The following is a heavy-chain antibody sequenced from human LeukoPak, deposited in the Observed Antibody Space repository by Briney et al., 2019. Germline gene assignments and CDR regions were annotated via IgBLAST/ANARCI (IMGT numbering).Heavy chain of an antibody. J-gene: IGHJ4*02. Sequence: SETLSLTCTVSGVSISSSYSYWGWLRQPPGMGLKWIGSIYYTGNTYYNASLKSQVSISIDTSKNQFSLKLTSVTAADTAVYYCARQTGSGLFILPGGQGTLVTVSS. CDR1: GVSISSSYSY. V-gene: IGHV4-39*01. CDR2: IYYTGNT. CDR3: ARQTGSGLFILP. D-gene: IGHD3/OR15-3a*01.